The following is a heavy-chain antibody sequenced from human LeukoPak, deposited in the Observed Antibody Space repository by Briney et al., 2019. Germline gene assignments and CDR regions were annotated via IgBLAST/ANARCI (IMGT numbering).Heavy chain of an antibody. D-gene: IGHD1-26*01. CDR3: AKDRTVGASYWYFDL. CDR2: ISASGGST. J-gene: IGHJ2*01. CDR1: GFTFSSSA. Sequence: GGSLRLSCAASGFTFSSSAMSWVRQVPGKGLEWVSGISASGGSTYYADSVRGRFTISRDSSRNTLFLHMNTLRAEDTAIYYCAKDRTVGASYWYFDLWGRGTLVTVSS. V-gene: IGHV3-23*01.